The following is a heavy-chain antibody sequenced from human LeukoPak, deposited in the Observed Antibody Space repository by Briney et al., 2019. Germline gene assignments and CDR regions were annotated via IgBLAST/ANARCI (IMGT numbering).Heavy chain of an antibody. V-gene: IGHV4-4*07. CDR2: ICTSGST. J-gene: IGHJ4*02. CDR3: AREIAAAGTLYFDY. Sequence: PSETLSLTCTVSGGSISSYYWSWIRQPAGKGLEWIGRICTSGSTNYNPSLKSRVTMSVDTSKNQFSLKLSSVTAPDTAVYYCAREIAAAGTLYFDYWGQGTLVTVSS. D-gene: IGHD6-13*01. CDR1: GGSISSYY.